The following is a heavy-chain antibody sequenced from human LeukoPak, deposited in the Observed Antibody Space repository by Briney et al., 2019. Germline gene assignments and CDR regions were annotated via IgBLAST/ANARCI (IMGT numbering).Heavy chain of an antibody. CDR1: GFTFSSYS. Sequence: GGSLRLSCAASGFTFSSYSMNWVRQAPGKGLEWVSYITGSSSTIYYAVSVKGRFTISRDTAKNSLYLQMNSLRYEATAVYYCTRERYFGDYPDYWGQGTLVTVSS. V-gene: IGHV3-48*02. J-gene: IGHJ4*02. CDR3: TRERYFGDYPDY. CDR2: ITGSSSTI. D-gene: IGHD4-17*01.